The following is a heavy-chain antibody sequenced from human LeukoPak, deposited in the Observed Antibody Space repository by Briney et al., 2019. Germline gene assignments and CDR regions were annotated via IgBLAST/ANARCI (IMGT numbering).Heavy chain of an antibody. CDR2: IYYSGST. Sequence: SETLSLTCTVSGGSISSGGYYWSWIRQHPGKGLEWIGYIYYSGSTYYNPSLKSRVTISVDTSKNQFSLKLSSVTAADTAVYYCARTSSSSWPYGMDVWGQGTTVTVSS. CDR3: ARTSSSSWPYGMDV. D-gene: IGHD6-13*01. V-gene: IGHV4-31*03. J-gene: IGHJ6*02. CDR1: GGSISSGGYY.